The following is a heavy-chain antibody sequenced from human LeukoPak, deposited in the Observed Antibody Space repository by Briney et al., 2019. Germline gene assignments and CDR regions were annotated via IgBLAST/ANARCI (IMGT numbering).Heavy chain of an antibody. CDR2: INQDGSEK. D-gene: IGHD7-27*01. J-gene: IGHJ4*02. V-gene: IGHV3-7*04. CDR3: ARSNWGPEY. Sequence: PGGSLRLSCVASGFTFSHYWMTWVRRTPGKGLEWLANINQDGSEKYYVDSVKGRFTISRVNAENSLYLQMNRLRAEDSAMYFCARSNWGPEYWGRGTLVTVSS. CDR1: GFTFSHYW.